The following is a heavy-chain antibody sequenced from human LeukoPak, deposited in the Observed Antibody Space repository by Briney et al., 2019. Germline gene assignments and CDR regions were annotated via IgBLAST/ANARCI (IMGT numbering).Heavy chain of an antibody. Sequence: GGSLRLSCAASGFTVSSNYMSWVRQAPGKGLEWVSVIYSGGSRYYADSVKGRFTISRDNSKNTLYLQMNSLRAEDTAVYYCARDKGGSYYYYYYYYMDVWGKGTTVTVSS. V-gene: IGHV3-66*01. D-gene: IGHD1-26*01. CDR3: ARDKGGSYYYYYYYYMDV. CDR1: GFTVSSNY. J-gene: IGHJ6*03. CDR2: IYSGGSR.